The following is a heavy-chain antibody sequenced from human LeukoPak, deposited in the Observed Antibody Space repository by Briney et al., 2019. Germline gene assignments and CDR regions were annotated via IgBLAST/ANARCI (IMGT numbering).Heavy chain of an antibody. CDR2: IYSGGST. J-gene: IGHJ4*02. CDR1: GFTVSSNY. CDR3: ARSAMVRGVIMFDY. Sequence: GGSLRLSCAASGFTVSSNYMSWVRQAPGKGLEWVSVIYSGGSTYYADSVKGRFTISRDNSKNTLYLQMNSLRAEDTAVYYCARSAMVRGVIMFDYWGQRTLVTVSS. V-gene: IGHV3-66*01. D-gene: IGHD3-10*01.